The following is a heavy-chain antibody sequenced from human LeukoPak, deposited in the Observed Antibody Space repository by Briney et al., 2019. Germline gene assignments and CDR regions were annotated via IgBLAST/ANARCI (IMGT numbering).Heavy chain of an antibody. CDR3: ARKGRGSPGLWFGP. CDR2: ISSSGSTI. V-gene: IGHV3-11*01. J-gene: IGHJ5*02. Sequence: PGGSLRLSCAASGFTFSDYYMSWIRQAPGKGLEWVSYISSSGSTIYYADSVKGRFTISRDNAKNSLYLQMNSLRAEDTAVYFRARKGRGSPGLWFGPWGQGTLVTVSS. CDR1: GFTFSDYY. D-gene: IGHD3-10*01.